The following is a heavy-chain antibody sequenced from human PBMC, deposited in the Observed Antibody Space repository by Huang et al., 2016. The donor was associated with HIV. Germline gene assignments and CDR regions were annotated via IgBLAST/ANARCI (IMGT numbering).Heavy chain of an antibody. V-gene: IGHV4-34*01. CDR1: GGSFSGYY. CDR2: INHIGKT. Sequence: QVQLRQWGAGLVKPSETLSLTCAVYGGSFSGYYWTWIRQSPGKGWELIGEINHIGKTNYQPSLKSRVTISKYTAKNQLSLQLTSVSAADTGVYFCAREKAADSAWYGVYYFDYWGEGALVTVTS. CDR3: AREKAADSAWYGVYYFDY. D-gene: IGHD6-19*01. J-gene: IGHJ4*02.